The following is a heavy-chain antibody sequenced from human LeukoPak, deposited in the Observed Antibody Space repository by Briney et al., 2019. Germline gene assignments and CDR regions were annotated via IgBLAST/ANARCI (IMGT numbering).Heavy chain of an antibody. CDR3: ARFVSSDWKGVDY. CDR1: GYNFTSHW. CDR2: IYPGASYT. J-gene: IGHJ4*02. Sequence: SCKGSGYNFTSHWIAGVRQVPGKGLEGMVIIYPGASYTTYPPSFQGQVTISVDKSISTAYLQCSSLKASDTAMYYCARFVSSDWKGVDYWGQGTLDSVSS. V-gene: IGHV5-51*01. D-gene: IGHD6-19*01.